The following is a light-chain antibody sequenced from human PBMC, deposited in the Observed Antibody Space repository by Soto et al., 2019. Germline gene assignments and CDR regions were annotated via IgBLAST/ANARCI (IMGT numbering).Light chain of an antibody. Sequence: DIQMTQSPSSLSASVGDRVTITCRASQSISTYLNWYQQKPGKAPNLLIYGASSLQSEVPSRFSGSGSGTDFTLTISSLQPEDFATYYCQQSYSTPWTFGQGTKVEIK. CDR2: GAS. J-gene: IGKJ1*01. CDR1: QSISTY. V-gene: IGKV1-39*01. CDR3: QQSYSTPWT.